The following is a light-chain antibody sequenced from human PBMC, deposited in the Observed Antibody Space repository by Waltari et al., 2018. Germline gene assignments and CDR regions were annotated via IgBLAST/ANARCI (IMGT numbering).Light chain of an antibody. V-gene: IGKV3-20*01. J-gene: IGKJ2*02. CDR2: AAS. CDR1: QSVSSNS. CDR3: QQYGSSPRT. Sequence: EIVLTQSPGTLSLSPGERATLSCRASQSVSSNSLAWYQQKPGQAPRLLIYAASSRATGIPDRFSGSGSGTDFTLTISRLEPEDFAVYYCQQYGSSPRT.